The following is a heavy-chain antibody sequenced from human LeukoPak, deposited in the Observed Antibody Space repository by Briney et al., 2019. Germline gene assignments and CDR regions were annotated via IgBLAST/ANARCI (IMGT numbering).Heavy chain of an antibody. J-gene: IGHJ4*02. CDR2: ITSQLNSYAT. V-gene: IGHV3-73*01. CDR3: TGGSGWYSPDY. D-gene: IGHD6-19*01. CDR1: RFTFSGSV. Sequence: LSGGSLRLSCAASRFTFSGSVMHWVRQASGKGLEWVGRITSQLNSYATVYAASVTGRFTISSDDSKNTAYLQMNSLKTEDTAVYYCTGGSGWYSPDYWGQGTLVTVSS.